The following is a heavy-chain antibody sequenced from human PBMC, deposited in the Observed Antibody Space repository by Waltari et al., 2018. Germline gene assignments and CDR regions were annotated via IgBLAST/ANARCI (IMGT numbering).Heavy chain of an antibody. V-gene: IGHV3-64*01. CDR3: ARGGRGSSSSGPRDIFDP. CDR1: GFTFGSYA. CDR2: ISSDGGNT. Sequence: EVQLVESGGGLVQPGGSLRLSCAASGFTFGSYAMHWVRQAPGKGLEYVSSISSDGGNTYYANSVKGRVTISRDNSKNTLFLQMGSLRAEDVAVYYCARGGRGSSSSGPRDIFDPWGQGTLVTVSS. D-gene: IGHD6-6*01. J-gene: IGHJ5*02.